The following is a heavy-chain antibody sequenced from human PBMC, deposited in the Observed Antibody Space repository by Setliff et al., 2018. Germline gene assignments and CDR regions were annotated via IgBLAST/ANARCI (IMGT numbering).Heavy chain of an antibody. V-gene: IGHV4-61*02. CDR3: ARGGYSYGLGGFPLDV. CDR1: GGSISRGSYG. Sequence: SSETLSLTCTVSGGSISRGSYGWSWIRQPAGKGLEWIGRIYTSGSTNYNPSLKSRVTISVDTSKNQFSLKLSSVTAADTAVYYCARGGYSYGLGGFPLDVWGQGTLVTVSS. J-gene: IGHJ4*02. D-gene: IGHD5-18*01. CDR2: IYTSGST.